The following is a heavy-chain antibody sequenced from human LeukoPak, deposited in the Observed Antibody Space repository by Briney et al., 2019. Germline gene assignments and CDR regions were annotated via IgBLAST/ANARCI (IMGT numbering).Heavy chain of an antibody. J-gene: IGHJ4*02. CDR1: GFTFSSYS. Sequence: GGSLRLSCAASGFTFSSYSMNWVRQAPGKGLEWVSSISSSSSYIYYADSVKGRFTISRDNAKNSLYLQMNSLRAEDTAVYYWARDGRGYSYGLDYWGQGTLVTVSS. D-gene: IGHD5-18*01. CDR3: ARDGRGYSYGLDY. V-gene: IGHV3-21*01. CDR2: ISSSSSYI.